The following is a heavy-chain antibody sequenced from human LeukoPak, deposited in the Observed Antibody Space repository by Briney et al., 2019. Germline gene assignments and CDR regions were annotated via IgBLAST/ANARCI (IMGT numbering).Heavy chain of an antibody. D-gene: IGHD4-17*01. CDR1: GYSISSGYY. CDR2: IYHSRST. V-gene: IGHV4-38-2*02. Sequence: SETLSLTCTVSGYSISSGYYWGWIRQPPGKGLEWIGSIYHSRSTYYNPSLKSRVTISVDTSKNQFSLKLSSVTAADTAVYYCARDMRGEGFDYWGQGTLVTVSS. J-gene: IGHJ4*02. CDR3: ARDMRGEGFDY.